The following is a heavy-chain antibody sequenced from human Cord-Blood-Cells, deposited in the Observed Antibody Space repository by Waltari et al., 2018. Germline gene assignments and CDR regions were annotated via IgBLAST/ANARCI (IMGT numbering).Heavy chain of an antibody. Sequence: EVQLVESGGGLVQPGGSLRLSCAASGFTFSSYEMNWVRQAPGKGLEWVSDIRSRCSTIYYADSVKGRFTISRDNAKNSLYLQMNILRAEDTAVYYCARSFRDSSSSGGLDYWGQGTLVTVSS. CDR3: ARSFRDSSSSGGLDY. J-gene: IGHJ4*02. V-gene: IGHV3-48*03. CDR1: GFTFSSYE. D-gene: IGHD6-6*01. CDR2: IRSRCSTI.